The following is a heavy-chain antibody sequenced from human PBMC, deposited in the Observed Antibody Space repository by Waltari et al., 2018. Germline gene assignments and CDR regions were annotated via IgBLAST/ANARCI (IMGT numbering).Heavy chain of an antibody. CDR1: GFSISGYW. D-gene: IGHD6-6*01. CDR2: IHRDGRST. CDR3: ARDGLGSSHDY. J-gene: IGHJ4*02. Sequence: EVQLVESGGGLVQPGGSLRLSCAASGFSISGYWMHWVRQAPGKGLVWVSLIHRDGRSTSYADSVRGRFTISRDNAKNTVYLQMNSLRADDTAVYFCARDGLGSSHDYWGQGTLVTVSS. V-gene: IGHV3-74*01.